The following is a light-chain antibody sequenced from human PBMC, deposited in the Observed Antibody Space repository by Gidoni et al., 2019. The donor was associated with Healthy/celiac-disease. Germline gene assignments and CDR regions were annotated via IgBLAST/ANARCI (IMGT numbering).Light chain of an antibody. CDR3: QQYNNWQPIT. J-gene: IGKJ5*01. Sequence: EIVMTQSPATLSVSPGERATLSCRASQSVSSNLAWYQQKPGQAPRLLIYGASTRATGIPARCSGSGSGTEFTLTISSLQSEDFAVYYCQQYNNWQPITFGQGTRLEIK. V-gene: IGKV3-15*01. CDR2: GAS. CDR1: QSVSSN.